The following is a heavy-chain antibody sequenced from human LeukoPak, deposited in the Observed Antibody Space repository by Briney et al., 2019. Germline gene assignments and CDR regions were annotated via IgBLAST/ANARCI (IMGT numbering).Heavy chain of an antibody. CDR1: GFTFSSYW. CDR3: AKDLSSGTGRGFDY. Sequence: GGSLRLPCAASGFTFSSYWMNWVRQAPGKGLVWVSRINSDESNTKYADSVKGRFTISRDNAKNTLYLQMNSLRAEDTALYYCAKDLSSGTGRGFDYWGQGTLVTVSS. V-gene: IGHV3-74*01. D-gene: IGHD3/OR15-3a*01. J-gene: IGHJ4*02. CDR2: INSDESNT.